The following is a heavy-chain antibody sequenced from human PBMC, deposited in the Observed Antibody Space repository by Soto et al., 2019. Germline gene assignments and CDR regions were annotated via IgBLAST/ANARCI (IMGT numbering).Heavy chain of an antibody. CDR1: GYSFTSYW. J-gene: IGHJ5*02. V-gene: IGHV5-51*01. D-gene: IGHD6-13*01. CDR3: ARRGVRGIAAAFSWFDP. Sequence: GESLKISCKGSGYSFTSYWIGWVRQMPGKGLEWMGIIYPGDSDTRYSPSFQGQVTISADKSISTAYLQWSSLKASDTAMYYCARRGVRGIAAAFSWFDPWGQGTLVTVSS. CDR2: IYPGDSDT.